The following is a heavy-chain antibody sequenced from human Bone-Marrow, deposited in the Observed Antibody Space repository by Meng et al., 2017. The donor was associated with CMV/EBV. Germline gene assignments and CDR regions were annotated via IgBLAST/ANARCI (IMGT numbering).Heavy chain of an antibody. V-gene: IGHV4-59*01. Sequence: SETLSLTCTVSGGSISSYYWSWIRQPPGKGLEWIGYIYYSGSTNYNPSLKSRVTISVDTSKNQFSLKLSSVTAADTAVYYCARYTVTTVFDYWGQGTLVTVPQ. CDR3: ARYTVTTVFDY. D-gene: IGHD4-11*01. CDR2: IYYSGST. J-gene: IGHJ4*02. CDR1: GGSISSYY.